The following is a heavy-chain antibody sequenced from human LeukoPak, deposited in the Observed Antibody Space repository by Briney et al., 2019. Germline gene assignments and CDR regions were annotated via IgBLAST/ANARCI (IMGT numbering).Heavy chain of an antibody. V-gene: IGHV3-48*02. CDR2: ISGSDNTI. CDR1: GFTFSSYS. CDR3: ARVHRGYSFGRLDY. J-gene: IGHJ4*02. D-gene: IGHD5-12*01. Sequence: GGSLRLSCAASGFTFSSYSMNWVRQAPGKGLEWVSYISGSDNTIYYADSVKGRFTISRDNARDSLYLQMNSLRDEDTAVYYCARVHRGYSFGRLDYWGQGTLVTVSS.